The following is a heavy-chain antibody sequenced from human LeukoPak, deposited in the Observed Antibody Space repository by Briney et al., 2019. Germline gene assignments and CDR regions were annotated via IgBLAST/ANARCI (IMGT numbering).Heavy chain of an antibody. CDR2: INSDGSST. J-gene: IGHJ4*02. Sequence: GGSLRLSCAASGFTFSTYWMHWVRQTPGEGLVWVSRINSDGSSTNYADSVRGRFTISRDNSKNTLHLHMNNLRAEDTAVYYCAKYCSGGSCNSGKGAFDFWGQGTLVTVSS. V-gene: IGHV3-74*01. D-gene: IGHD2-15*01. CDR1: GFTFSTYW. CDR3: AKYCSGGSCNSGKGAFDF.